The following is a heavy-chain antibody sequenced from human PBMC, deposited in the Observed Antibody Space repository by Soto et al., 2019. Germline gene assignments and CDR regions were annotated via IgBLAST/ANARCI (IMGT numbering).Heavy chain of an antibody. CDR1: GLSFDDNA. Sequence: EAQLVESGGGLVQPGGSLRLSCAASGLSFDDNAMHWVRQAPGKGLEWVSRIGWNSGRRDYADSVKGRFIISRDNAKNSLYLQMNRLRPEDTALYYCAKDIGGSTITTFFHYWGQGILVTVSS. V-gene: IGHV3-9*01. D-gene: IGHD4-4*01. CDR3: AKDIGGSTITTFFHY. CDR2: IGWNSGRR. J-gene: IGHJ4*02.